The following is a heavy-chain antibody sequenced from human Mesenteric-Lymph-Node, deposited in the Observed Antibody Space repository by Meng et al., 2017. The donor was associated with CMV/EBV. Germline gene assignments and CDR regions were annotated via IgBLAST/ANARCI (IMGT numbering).Heavy chain of an antibody. D-gene: IGHD4/OR15-4a*01. V-gene: IGHV6-1*01. CDR3: AYFGGLPPLY. CDR2: TYYRSDAYN. J-gene: IGHJ4*02. CDR1: GDIIASNNGA. Sequence: QIQFQQSGPGLVKASQTLSVTCTISGDIIASNNGAWNWIWQPPSGGLGWLGMTYYRSDAYNDYAVSVKSRISVNLDTSKNQLSLNLNFVTPEDTAVYYCAYFGGLPPLYWGQGTLVTVSS.